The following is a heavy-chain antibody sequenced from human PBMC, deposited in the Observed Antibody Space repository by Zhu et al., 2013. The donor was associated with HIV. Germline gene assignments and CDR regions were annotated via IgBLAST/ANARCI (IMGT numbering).Heavy chain of an antibody. CDR1: GYSFSDYF. CDR2: INPKSGAT. V-gene: IGHV1-2*02. D-gene: IGHD3-3*01. Sequence: VQLVQSGAEVKKPGASVTVSCKSSGYSFSDYFMHWVRQAPGQGLEWMGYINPKSGATRYAQKFQGRVTMTRDTSVGTAYMQLSSLGSDDTAVYYCTLSTSSWYFGGSDRQFDPWGQGTLVTVSS. CDR3: TLSTSSWYFGGSDRQFDP. J-gene: IGHJ5*02.